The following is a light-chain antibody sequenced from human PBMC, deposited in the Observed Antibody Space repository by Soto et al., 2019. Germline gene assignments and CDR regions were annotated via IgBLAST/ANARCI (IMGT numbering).Light chain of an antibody. CDR1: EEISNH. CDR2: DAS. CDR3: QQYDNVGMT. Sequence: DIQMTQSPSSLSASVGDRVTITCQASEEISNHLNWYRVKSGKAPKLLIYDASNLQTGVPSRFSGSGSGTDFTLTISSLQPEDSATFYCQQYDNVGMTFGQGTRLEI. J-gene: IGKJ5*01. V-gene: IGKV1-33*01.